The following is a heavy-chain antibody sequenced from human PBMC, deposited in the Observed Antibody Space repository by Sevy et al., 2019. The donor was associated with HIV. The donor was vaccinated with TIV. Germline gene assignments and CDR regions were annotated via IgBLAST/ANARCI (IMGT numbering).Heavy chain of an antibody. CDR3: ACGTGTSDFDH. D-gene: IGHD1-1*01. V-gene: IGHV3-15*01. CDR1: GSPFSDAW. J-gene: IGHJ4*02. CDR2: IKSKTDSGKR. Sequence: GGPWSLPCAPSGSPFSDAWLTWVRQAQGKGLEWVARIKSKTDSGKRDFAAPGKGRFTISRDDSKNTVYLQMTSLKDEDTGVYFCACGTGTSDFDHWGQGTLVTVSS.